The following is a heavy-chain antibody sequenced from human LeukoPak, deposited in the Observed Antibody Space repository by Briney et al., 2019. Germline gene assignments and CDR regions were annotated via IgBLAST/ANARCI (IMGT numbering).Heavy chain of an antibody. D-gene: IGHD4-23*01. V-gene: IGHV3-21*01. CDR2: ISGSGGGT. CDR1: GFTFSSYS. Sequence: GGSLRLSCAASGFTFSSYSMNWVRQAPGKGLEWVSLISGSGGGTYYADSVKGRFTISRDNAKNSLYLQMNSLRAEDTAVYYCARADYGGGFDYWGQGTLVTVSS. CDR3: ARADYGGGFDY. J-gene: IGHJ4*02.